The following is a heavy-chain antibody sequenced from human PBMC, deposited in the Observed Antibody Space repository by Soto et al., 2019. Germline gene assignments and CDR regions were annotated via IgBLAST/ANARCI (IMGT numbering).Heavy chain of an antibody. Sequence: SETLSLTCTVSGGSISSYYWSWIRQPPGKGLEWIGYIYYSGSTNYNPSLKSRVTISVDTSKNQFSLKLSSVTAADTAVYYCARLLMVYAIPSEFDYWGQGTLVTVSS. CDR2: IYYSGST. CDR3: ARLLMVYAIPSEFDY. D-gene: IGHD2-8*01. V-gene: IGHV4-59*01. CDR1: GGSISSYY. J-gene: IGHJ4*02.